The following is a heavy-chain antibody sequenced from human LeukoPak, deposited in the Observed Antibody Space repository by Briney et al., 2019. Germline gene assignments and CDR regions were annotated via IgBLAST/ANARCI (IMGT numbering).Heavy chain of an antibody. J-gene: IGHJ4*02. CDR1: GYTFTGYY. CDR2: INPSAGST. V-gene: IGHV1-46*01. Sequence: ASVKVSCKASGYTFTGYYLHWVRQAPGQGLEWMGIINPSAGSTSYAEKFQGRVTMTRDTSTSTVYMELNSLRAEDTAVYYCARVDSTLFDYWGQGTLVTVSS. D-gene: IGHD2-21*01. CDR3: ARVDSTLFDY.